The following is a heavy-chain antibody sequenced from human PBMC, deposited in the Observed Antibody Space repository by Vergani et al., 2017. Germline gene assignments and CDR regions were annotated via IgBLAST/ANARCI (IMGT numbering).Heavy chain of an antibody. Sequence: EVQLLESGGGLVQPGGSLRLSCAASGFTFSNYAMSWVRQALGKGLEWVSSISGSGGSTYYADSVKGRFTISRDNSKNTLYLQMNSLRAEDTAVYYCASGGYYSGSYFDYWGQGTLVTVSS. CDR1: GFTFSNYA. J-gene: IGHJ4*02. V-gene: IGHV3-23*01. CDR2: ISGSGGST. CDR3: ASGGYYSGSYFDY. D-gene: IGHD3-3*01.